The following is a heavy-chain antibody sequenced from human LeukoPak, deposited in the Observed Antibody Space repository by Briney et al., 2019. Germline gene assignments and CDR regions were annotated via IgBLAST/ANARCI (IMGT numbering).Heavy chain of an antibody. D-gene: IGHD3-16*02. CDR2: IYTSGST. V-gene: IGHV4-61*02. J-gene: IGHJ4*02. Sequence: PSETLSLTCTVSGGSISSGSYYWSWIRQPAGKGLEWIGRIYTSGSTNYNPSLKSRVTISVDTSKNQFSLKLSSVTAADTAVYYCARDIGGFDYWGQGTLVTVSS. CDR1: GGSISSGSYY. CDR3: ARDIGGFDY.